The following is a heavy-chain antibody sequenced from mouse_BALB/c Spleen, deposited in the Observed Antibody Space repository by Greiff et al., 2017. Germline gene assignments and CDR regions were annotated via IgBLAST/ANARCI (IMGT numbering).Heavy chain of an antibody. D-gene: IGHD2-14*01. J-gene: IGHJ4*01. CDR1: GYSITSDYA. CDR3: ARCYYRYDDAMDY. CDR2: ISYSGST. Sequence: EVQLQQSGPGLVKPSQSLSLTCTVTGYSITSDYAWNWIRQFPGNKLEWMGYISYSGSTSYNPSLKSRISITRDTSKNQFFLQLNSVTTEDTATYYCARCYYRYDDAMDYWGQGTSVTVSS. V-gene: IGHV3-2*02.